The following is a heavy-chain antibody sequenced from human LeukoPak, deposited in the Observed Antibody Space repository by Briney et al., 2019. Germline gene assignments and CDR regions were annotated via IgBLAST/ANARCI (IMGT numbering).Heavy chain of an antibody. Sequence: GASVKVSCKASGYTFTSYAMNWVRQAPGQGLEWMGWINTNTGNPTYAQGFTGRFVFSLDTSVSTAYLQISSLKAEDTAVYYCARAHASLRITMIVVGEHAFDIWGQGTMVTVSS. D-gene: IGHD3-22*01. CDR3: ARAHASLRITMIVVGEHAFDI. J-gene: IGHJ3*02. CDR1: GYTFTSYA. CDR2: INTNTGNP. V-gene: IGHV7-4-1*02.